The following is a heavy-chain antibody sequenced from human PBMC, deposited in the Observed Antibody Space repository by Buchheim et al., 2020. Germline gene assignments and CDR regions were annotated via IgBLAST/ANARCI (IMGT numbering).Heavy chain of an antibody. CDR3: APIPRGETDAFDI. Sequence: EVQLVESGGGLVQPGGSLRLSCAASGFTFSSYSMNWVRQAPGKGLEWVSYISSSSSTIYCADSVKGRFTISRDNAKNSLYLQMNSLRAEDTVVYYCAPIPRGETDAFDIWGQGT. D-gene: IGHD2-21*01. V-gene: IGHV3-48*01. J-gene: IGHJ3*02. CDR2: ISSSSSTI. CDR1: GFTFSSYS.